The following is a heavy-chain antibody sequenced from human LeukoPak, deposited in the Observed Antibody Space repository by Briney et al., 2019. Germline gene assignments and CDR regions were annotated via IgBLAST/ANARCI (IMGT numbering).Heavy chain of an antibody. CDR2: ISGSGGST. J-gene: IGHJ4*02. CDR1: GFTFSSFA. Sequence: GGSLRLSCAASGFTFSSFAMTWVRQAPGKGLEWVSAISGSGGSTYYADSVKGRFTISRDNSKNTLYLQMNSLRAEDTAVYYCAKDRNPTYYYDSTSDYWGQGTLVTVSS. CDR3: AKDRNPTYYYDSTSDY. V-gene: IGHV3-23*01. D-gene: IGHD3-22*01.